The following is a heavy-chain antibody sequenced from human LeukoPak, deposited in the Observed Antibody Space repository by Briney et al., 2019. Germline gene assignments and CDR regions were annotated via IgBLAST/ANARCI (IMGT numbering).Heavy chain of an antibody. CDR1: GGTFSSYG. V-gene: IGHV1-69*13. CDR3: ARDSHRIYSYGLFDY. CDR2: IIPIFGTA. Sequence: SVKVSCKASGGTFSSYGISWVRQAPGQGLEWVGGIIPIFGTANYAQKFQGRVTITADESTSTAYMELSSLRSGDTAVCYCARDSHRIYSYGLFDYWGQGTLVTVSS. J-gene: IGHJ4*02. D-gene: IGHD5-18*01.